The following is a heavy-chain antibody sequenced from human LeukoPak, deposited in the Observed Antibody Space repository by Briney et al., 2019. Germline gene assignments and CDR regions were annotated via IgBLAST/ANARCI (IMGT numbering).Heavy chain of an antibody. CDR2: IKSKIDGGTT. D-gene: IGHD2-2*01. CDR3: STDRYWSSTTCPGAFVR. CDR1: GFTFRNAW. V-gene: IGHV3-15*01. J-gene: IGHJ4*02. Sequence: GGSLRLSCAAAGFTFRNAWMSWVRQAPGKGLEWVGRIKSKIDGGTTDYAAPVKGRFTFSRDDSKNTLYLQMNSLKSEDTAVYYRSTDRYWSSTTCPGAFVRWGQGTLVTVAS.